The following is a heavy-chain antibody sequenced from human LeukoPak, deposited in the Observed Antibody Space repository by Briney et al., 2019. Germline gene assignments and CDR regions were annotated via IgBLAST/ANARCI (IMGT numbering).Heavy chain of an antibody. V-gene: IGHV1-2*02. CDR1: GYSFTGYY. J-gene: IGHJ4*02. D-gene: IGHD6-19*01. CDR2: INPNTGGT. Sequence: ASVKVSCKASGYSFTGYYIHWVRQAPGQGLAWMGWINPNTGGTNYAQKFQGRVTMTRDTSISTAYMELSRLRSDDTAVYYCARGGPSGWYLEVLGSNFDYWGQGTLVTVSS. CDR3: ARGGPSGWYLEVLGSNFDY.